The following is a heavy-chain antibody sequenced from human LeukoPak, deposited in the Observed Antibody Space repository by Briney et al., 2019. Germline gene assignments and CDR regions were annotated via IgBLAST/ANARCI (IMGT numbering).Heavy chain of an antibody. CDR1: GFTFCDHG. CDR3: VVVVVPAAVWHFDF. Sequence: GGSLRLSCAASGFTFCDHGLHWVRQAPGKGLEWVAIVWPDGNKKLYADSVKGRFTISKDNPRNTVYLQMNSLRVDDTAVYYCVVVVVPAAVWHFDFWGSGTLVTVSS. D-gene: IGHD2-2*01. CDR2: VWPDGNKK. V-gene: IGHV3-33*01. J-gene: IGHJ2*01.